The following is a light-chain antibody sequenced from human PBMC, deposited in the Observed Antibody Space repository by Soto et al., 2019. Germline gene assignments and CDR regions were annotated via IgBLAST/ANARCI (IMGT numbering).Light chain of an antibody. CDR1: QGISSW. Sequence: DIQMTQSPSSVSASVGDRVTMTCRASQGISSWLVWYQQKAGKAPKLLIYAASKLQSGVPSRFSGSGSGTDFTLTISSLQPEDSATYYCQQANSFPQTLGQGTKVEIK. V-gene: IGKV1-12*01. CDR2: AAS. J-gene: IGKJ1*01. CDR3: QQANSFPQT.